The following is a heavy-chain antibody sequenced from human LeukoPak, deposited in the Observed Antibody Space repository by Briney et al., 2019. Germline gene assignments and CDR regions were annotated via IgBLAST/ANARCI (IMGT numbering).Heavy chain of an antibody. CDR2: ISAYNGNT. J-gene: IGHJ5*02. CDR1: GYTLTSYG. CDR3: ARREGSSGPNYWFDP. D-gene: IGHD6-6*01. Sequence: GASVKVSCKASGYTLTSYGISWVRQAPGQGLEWMGWISAYNGNTNYAQKLQGRVTMTTDTSTSTAYMELRSLRSDDTAVYYCARREGSSGPNYWFDPWGQGTLVTVSS. V-gene: IGHV1-18*01.